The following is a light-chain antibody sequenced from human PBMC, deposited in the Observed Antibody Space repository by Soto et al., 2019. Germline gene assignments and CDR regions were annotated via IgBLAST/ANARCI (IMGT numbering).Light chain of an antibody. Sequence: QSALTQPPSASGSPGQSVTISCTGTNSDVGGYNYVSWYQQHPGKAPKLMIYEVSQRPSGVPDRFSGSKSGNTASLTVCGLQSEDEADYYCSSYAGSNKVVFGGGTKVTVL. CDR2: EVS. V-gene: IGLV2-8*01. CDR3: SSYAGSNKVV. J-gene: IGLJ2*01. CDR1: NSDVGGYNY.